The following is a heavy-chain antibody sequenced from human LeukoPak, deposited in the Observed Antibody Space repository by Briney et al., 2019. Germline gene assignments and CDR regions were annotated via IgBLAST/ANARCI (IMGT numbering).Heavy chain of an antibody. CDR1: GSTFSSYA. V-gene: IGHV3-23*01. Sequence: GGYLTLNCAASGSTFSSYAMGNVCQLPGKCLECGSAISGSGGSTYYADSVKGRFTISRDNSKNTLYLQMNSLRAEDTAVYYCAKDRTITMAFYYGYWGQGTLVTVSS. D-gene: IGHD3-10*01. CDR2: ISGSGGST. CDR3: AKDRTITMAFYYGY. J-gene: IGHJ4*02.